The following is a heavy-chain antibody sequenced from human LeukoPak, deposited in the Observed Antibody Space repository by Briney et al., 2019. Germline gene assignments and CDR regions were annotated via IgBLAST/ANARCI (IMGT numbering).Heavy chain of an antibody. CDR2: ISDNGSRT. J-gene: IGHJ4*02. CDR1: GFTFSSYA. Sequence: GGSLRLSCSASGFTFSSYAMHWVRQAPGKGLEYVSAISDNGSRTYYADSVKGRFTISRDNSKNTLYLQMSSLRAEDTAVYHCVRVDVYYYDSGGCPHWGQGTLVTVSS. CDR3: VRVDVYYYDSGGCPH. D-gene: IGHD3-22*01. V-gene: IGHV3-64D*09.